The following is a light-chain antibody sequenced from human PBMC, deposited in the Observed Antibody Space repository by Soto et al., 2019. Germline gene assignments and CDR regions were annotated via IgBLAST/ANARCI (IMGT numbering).Light chain of an antibody. CDR1: SSDVGGYNY. CDR2: EVS. CDR3: SAYTTSIALYV. J-gene: IGLJ1*01. Sequence: QSVLTQPASVSGSPGQSITISCTGTSSDVGGYNYVSWYQQHPGKAPKLVIYEVSHRPSGVSNRYSGSKSGNTAYLTISGLQAEDEADYYCSAYTTSIALYVFGAGTKVTVL. V-gene: IGLV2-14*01.